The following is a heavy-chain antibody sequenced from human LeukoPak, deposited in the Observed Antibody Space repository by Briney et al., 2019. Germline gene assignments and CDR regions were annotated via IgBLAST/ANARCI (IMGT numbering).Heavy chain of an antibody. J-gene: IGHJ4*02. CDR2: IYYSGST. Sequence: SETLSLTCTVSGGSIRSYYWSWIRQPPGKGPEWIGYIYYSGSTNYNPSLKSRVTISVDTSKNQFSLKLSSVTAADTAVYYCASLESSWYYFDYWGQGSLVTVSS. D-gene: IGHD6-13*01. CDR1: GGSIRSYY. V-gene: IGHV4-59*01. CDR3: ASLESSWYYFDY.